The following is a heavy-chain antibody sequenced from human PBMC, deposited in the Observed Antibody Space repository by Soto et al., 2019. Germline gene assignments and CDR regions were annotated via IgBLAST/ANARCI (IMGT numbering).Heavy chain of an antibody. CDR3: ARGLFGQQWLVGFDT. D-gene: IGHD6-19*01. J-gene: IGHJ4*02. Sequence: QVQLVQSGAEVKKPGSSVKVSCKASGGTFSNYIFSWVRQAPGQGLEWMGGTIPMFATAQYAQKLQGRVTITADESTSPVYMDLTSLRSDDTAVYYCARGLFGQQWLVGFDTWGQGTLVTVSS. CDR1: GGTFSNYI. V-gene: IGHV1-69*01. CDR2: TIPMFATA.